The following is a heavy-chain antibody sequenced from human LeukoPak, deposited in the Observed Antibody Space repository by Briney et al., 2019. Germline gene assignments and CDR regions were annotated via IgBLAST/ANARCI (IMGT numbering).Heavy chain of an antibody. Sequence: GGSLRLPCAASGFTFSDYYMSWIRQAPGKGLEWVSYISSSGNHTNYADSVKGRFTTSKDNSSNSLFLQMNSLRAEDTAMYYCARFQYDILTGYYPNYFDYWGQGTLVTVSS. V-gene: IGHV3-11*06. CDR3: ARFQYDILTGYYPNYFDY. J-gene: IGHJ4*02. CDR2: ISSSGNHT. D-gene: IGHD3-9*01. CDR1: GFTFSDYY.